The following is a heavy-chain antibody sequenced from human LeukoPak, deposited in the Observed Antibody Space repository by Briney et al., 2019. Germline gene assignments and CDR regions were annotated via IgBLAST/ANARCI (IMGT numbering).Heavy chain of an antibody. CDR2: ISYDGSNK. J-gene: IGHJ4*02. CDR1: GFTFSSYA. V-gene: IGHV3-30*04. CDR3: ARGSSGYPFDY. Sequence: GRSLRLPCAASGFTFSSYAMHWVRQAPGKGLEWVAVISYDGSNKYYADSVKGRFTISRDNSKNTLYLQMNSLRAEDTAVYYCARGSSGYPFDYWGQGTLVTVSS. D-gene: IGHD3-22*01.